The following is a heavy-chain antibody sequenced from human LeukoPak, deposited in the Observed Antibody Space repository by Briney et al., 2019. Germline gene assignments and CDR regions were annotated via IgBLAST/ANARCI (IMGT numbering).Heavy chain of an antibody. J-gene: IGHJ6*02. V-gene: IGHV6-1*01. CDR3: AKDPKRYCSGGSCYSNYYYYGMDV. CDR2: TYYRSKWLH. D-gene: IGHD2-15*01. CDR1: GDSVFSNSAA. Sequence: SQALSLTCAISGDSVFSNSAAWNWIRQSPLRGLEWLGRTYYRSKWLHDSAVSVKGRITANPDTSKNQFSLQLNSVTPEDTAVYYCAKDPKRYCSGGSCYSNYYYYGMDVWGQGTTVTVSS.